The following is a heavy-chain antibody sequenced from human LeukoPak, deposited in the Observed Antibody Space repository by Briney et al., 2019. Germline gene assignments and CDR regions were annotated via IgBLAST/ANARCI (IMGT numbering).Heavy chain of an antibody. V-gene: IGHV4-59*08. CDR2: IYYSGST. J-gene: IGHJ2*01. D-gene: IGHD1-26*01. CDR1: GGSISSYY. CDR3: ARVQLYDGRSLVDFWYFDL. Sequence: SETLSLTCTVSGGSISSYYGSWTRQPPGKGLEWVGYIYYSGSTNYNPYLKSRVTISVDTSKNQFYLKLTSLTAADTAVYYCARVQLYDGRSLVDFWYFDLWGRGTLVTVSS.